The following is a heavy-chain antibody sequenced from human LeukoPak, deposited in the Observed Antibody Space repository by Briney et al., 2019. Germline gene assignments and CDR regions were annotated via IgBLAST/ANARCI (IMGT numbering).Heavy chain of an antibody. CDR3: ARAKAVAGTRYNWFDP. CDR1: GGSISSSTYF. Sequence: PSETLSLTCSVSGGSISSSTYFWGWIRQPPGKGLEFIASIHSNGNSYFNPSLKSRVTSSLDTSKNQFSLKLTSVTAADTAVYYCARAKAVAGTRYNWFDPWGQGTLVTVSS. D-gene: IGHD6-19*01. V-gene: IGHV4-39*07. CDR2: IHSNGNS. J-gene: IGHJ5*02.